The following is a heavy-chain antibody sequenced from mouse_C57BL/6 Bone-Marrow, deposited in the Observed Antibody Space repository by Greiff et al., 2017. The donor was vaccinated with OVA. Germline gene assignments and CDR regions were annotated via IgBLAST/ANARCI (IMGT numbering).Heavy chain of an antibody. J-gene: IGHJ4*01. V-gene: IGHV1-75*01. Sequence: VQLQESGPELVKPGASVKISCKASGYTFTDYYINWVKQRPGQGLEWIGWIFPGSGSTYYNEKFKGKATLTVDKSSSTAYMLLSSLTSEDSAVYVCARWNLLGYAMDYWGQGTSVTVSS. D-gene: IGHD2-1*01. CDR3: ARWNLLGYAMDY. CDR1: GYTFTDYY. CDR2: IFPGSGST.